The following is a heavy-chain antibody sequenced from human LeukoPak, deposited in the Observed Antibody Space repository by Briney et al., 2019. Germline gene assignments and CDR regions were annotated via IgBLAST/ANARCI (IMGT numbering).Heavy chain of an antibody. V-gene: IGHV3-30*03. J-gene: IGHJ4*02. D-gene: IGHD1-26*01. Sequence: PGRSLRLSCAASGXTFSSYGMHWVRQAPGKGLEWVAVISYDGSNKYYADCVKGRFTISRDNSKNTLYLQMNSLRAEDTAVYYCASAISEWELTLDYWGQGTLVTVSS. CDR2: ISYDGSNK. CDR3: ASAISEWELTLDY. CDR1: GXTFSSYG.